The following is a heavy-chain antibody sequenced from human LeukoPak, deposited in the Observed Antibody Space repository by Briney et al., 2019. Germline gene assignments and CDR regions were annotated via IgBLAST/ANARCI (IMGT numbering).Heavy chain of an antibody. CDR2: MWYDGSNI. CDR1: GFTFSTYG. D-gene: IGHD3-22*01. V-gene: IGHV3-30*02. J-gene: IGHJ4*02. Sequence: GGSLRLSCAASGFTFSTYGMHWVRQAPGKGLEWLAVMWYDGSNIYYADSLKGRFAISRDNSRNTLYLLLNSLRAEDAAVYYCATARDNYDNSSFSALDYWGQGTLVTVSS. CDR3: ATARDNYDNSSFSALDY.